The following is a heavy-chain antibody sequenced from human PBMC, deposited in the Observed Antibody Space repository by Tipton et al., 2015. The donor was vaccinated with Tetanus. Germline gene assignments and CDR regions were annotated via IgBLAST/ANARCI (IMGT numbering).Heavy chain of an antibody. CDR1: GFNFSTYT. V-gene: IGHV3-21*06. CDR2: ISSTSSYI. J-gene: IGHJ4*02. D-gene: IGHD6-25*01. Sequence: SLRLSCVGSGFNFSTYTMNWVRQAPGKGLEWVSSISSTSSYIYYADSLKGRFTISRDNAKSSFYLQMNSLRAEDTAVYFCASGSALDYWGPGTLVTVSS. CDR3: ASGSALDY.